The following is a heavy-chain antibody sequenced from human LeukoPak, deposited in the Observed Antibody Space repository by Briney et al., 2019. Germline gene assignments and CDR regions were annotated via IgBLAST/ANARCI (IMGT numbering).Heavy chain of an antibody. CDR3: ARESSSSWYFYFDY. D-gene: IGHD6-13*01. CDR1: GFTFSSYA. V-gene: IGHV3-64*01. CDR2: VSSNGGST. J-gene: IGHJ4*02. Sequence: GGSLRLSCAASGFTFSSYAMHWVRQAPGKGLEYVSAVSSNGGSTYYANSVKGRFTISRDNSKNTLYLQMGSLRAEDMAVYYCARESSSSWYFYFDYWGRGTLVTDSS.